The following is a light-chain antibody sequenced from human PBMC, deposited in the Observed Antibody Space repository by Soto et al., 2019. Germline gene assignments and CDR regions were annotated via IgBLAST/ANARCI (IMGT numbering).Light chain of an antibody. CDR2: GSF. CDR1: QSVSSN. Sequence: EIVMTQSPATLSVSPGERATLSCRASQSVSSNFAWYQQKPGQAPRLLIYGSFTRATGITARFSGSGSWTEFTLTISSLQSEDFADYYCQQYNNWPPNTFGQGTKLEIK. J-gene: IGKJ2*01. CDR3: QQYNNWPPNT. V-gene: IGKV3-15*01.